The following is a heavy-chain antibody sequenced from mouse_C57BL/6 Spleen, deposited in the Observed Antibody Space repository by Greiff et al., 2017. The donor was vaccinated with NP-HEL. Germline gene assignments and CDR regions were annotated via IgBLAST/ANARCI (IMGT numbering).Heavy chain of an antibody. D-gene: IGHD1-1*01. J-gene: IGHJ1*03. CDR1: GYTFTSYG. CDR3: ARTPCLYYYGSSWYFDV. V-gene: IGHV1-81*01. CDR2: LYPRSGNT. Sequence: QVQLQQSGAELARPGASVKLSCKASGYTFTSYGISWVKQRTGQGLEWIGELYPRSGNTYYNEKFKGKATLTADKSSNTEYMELRSLTSEDSAVYCGARTPCLYYYGSSWYFDVWGTGTTVTGSS.